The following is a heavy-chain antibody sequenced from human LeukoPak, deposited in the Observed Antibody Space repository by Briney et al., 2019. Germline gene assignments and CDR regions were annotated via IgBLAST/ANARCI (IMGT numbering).Heavy chain of an antibody. CDR1: GGSFSGYY. V-gene: IGHV4-34*01. D-gene: IGHD6-13*01. CDR3: ARSPIIAAAIDY. J-gene: IGHJ4*02. Sequence: SETLSLTCAVYGGSFSGYYWSWIRQPPGKGLEWIGEINHSGSTNHNPSLKSRVTISVDTSKNQFSLKLSSVTAADTAVYYCARSPIIAAAIDYWGQGTLVTVSS. CDR2: INHSGST.